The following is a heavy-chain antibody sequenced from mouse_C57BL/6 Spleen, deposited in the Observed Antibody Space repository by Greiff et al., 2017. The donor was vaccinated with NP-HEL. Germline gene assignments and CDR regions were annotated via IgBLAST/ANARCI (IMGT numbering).Heavy chain of an antibody. J-gene: IGHJ3*01. CDR1: GFSLTSYG. Sequence: QVQLQQSGPGLVQPSQSLSITCTVSGFSLTSYGVHWVRQSPGKGLEWLGVIWSGGITDYTAAFISRLSISKDNSKSQVFFNMNSLQADDTAIYYCARIYYGYDEYAYWGQGTLVTVSA. CDR3: ARIYYGYDEYAY. D-gene: IGHD2-2*01. V-gene: IGHV2-2*01. CDR2: IWSGGIT.